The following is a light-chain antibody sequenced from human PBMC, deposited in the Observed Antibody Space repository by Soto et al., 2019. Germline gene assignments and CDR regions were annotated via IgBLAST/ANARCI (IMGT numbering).Light chain of an antibody. J-gene: IGKJ2*01. CDR1: QSISSFY. Sequence: EIVLTQSPGILSLSPGERATLSCRASQSISSFYLAWYQQKPGQAPRLLIYGEASRATGIPDRFSGSGSGTDFTLTISRLEPEDFAVYYCHQYGGSPYTFGQGTKLEI. CDR2: GEA. V-gene: IGKV3-20*01. CDR3: HQYGGSPYT.